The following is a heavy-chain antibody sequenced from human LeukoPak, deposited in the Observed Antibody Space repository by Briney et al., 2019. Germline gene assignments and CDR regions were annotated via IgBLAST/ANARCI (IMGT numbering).Heavy chain of an antibody. CDR1: GGSISSYY. D-gene: IGHD2-15*01. J-gene: IGHJ4*02. CDR3: ARHEVGYCHGGSCPYYFDY. Sequence: SETLSLTCTVSGGSISSYYWSWVRQPPGMGLEWVAYIYYSGNTSYNPSLQRRVTISVDTYKNQFSLKLNSVTAADTAVYYCARHEVGYCHGGSCPYYFDYWGQGTLVTVSS. V-gene: IGHV4-59*08. CDR2: IYYSGNT.